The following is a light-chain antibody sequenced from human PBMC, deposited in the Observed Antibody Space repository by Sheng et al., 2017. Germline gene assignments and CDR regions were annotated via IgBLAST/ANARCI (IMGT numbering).Light chain of an antibody. CDR2: WAS. CDR1: QNVFYNSNNKNY. CDR3: QKYNSAPPA. J-gene: IGKJ1*01. Sequence: DIVMTQSPDSLAVSLGERATINCRSSQNVFYNSNNKNYLAWYQQKPGQPPKLLIYWASARESGVPDRFGGSGSGTDFTLTINSLQAEDVATYYCQKYNSAPPAFGQGTKVEIK. V-gene: IGKV4-1*01.